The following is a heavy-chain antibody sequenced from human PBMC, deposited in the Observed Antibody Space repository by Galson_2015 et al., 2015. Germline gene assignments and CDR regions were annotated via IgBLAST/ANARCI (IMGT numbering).Heavy chain of an antibody. D-gene: IGHD3-10*01. Sequence: SLRLSCAASGFIFSSYVMHWVRQAPGKGLEWVSVIPSDGYNKYYADSVKGRFTISRDTSKNTLYLQMNSLKTEDTAVYFCAREEGSRGFTYYNGLDVWGQGTTVTVSS. V-gene: IGHV3-30-3*01. CDR1: GFIFSSYV. CDR3: AREEGSRGFTYYNGLDV. CDR2: IPSDGYNK. J-gene: IGHJ6*02.